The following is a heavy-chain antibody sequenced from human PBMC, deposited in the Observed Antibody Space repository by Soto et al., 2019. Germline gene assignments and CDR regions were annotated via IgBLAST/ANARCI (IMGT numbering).Heavy chain of an antibody. J-gene: IGHJ3*02. CDR3: AREGPADGLDI. CDR2: ISSSGSTT. V-gene: IGHV3-48*03. Sequence: EGHLVESGGNLVQPGGSLRLSCAASGFSFSTFEMNWVRQAPGKGLECVSYISSSGSTTLYADSVKGRFTISRDNAKNSLFLHMNSLRVEDTAVYYCAREGPADGLDIWGQGTVVTVSS. CDR1: GFSFSTFE.